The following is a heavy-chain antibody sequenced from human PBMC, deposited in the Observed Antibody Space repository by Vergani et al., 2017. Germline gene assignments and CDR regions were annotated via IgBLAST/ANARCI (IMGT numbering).Heavy chain of an antibody. V-gene: IGHV3-7*01. D-gene: IGHD3-3*01. Sequence: VQLVESGGGVVQPGRSLRLSCAASGFTFSSYWMSWVRQAPGKGLEWVANIKQDGSEKYYVDSVKGRFTISRDNAKNSLYLQMNSLRAEDTAVYYCARVSDFWSGYHGGGYYYYGMDVWGQGTTVTVSS. J-gene: IGHJ6*02. CDR3: ARVSDFWSGYHGGGYYYYGMDV. CDR2: IKQDGSEK. CDR1: GFTFSSYW.